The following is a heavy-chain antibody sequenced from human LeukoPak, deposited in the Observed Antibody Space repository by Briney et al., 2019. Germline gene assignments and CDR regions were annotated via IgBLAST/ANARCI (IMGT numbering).Heavy chain of an antibody. CDR3: ARERYDSYYYYGMDV. Sequence: SQTLSPTCAVSGGSISSGGYSWSWIRQPPGKGLEWIGYIYHSGSTYYNPSLKSRVTISVDRSKNQFSLKLSSVTAADTAVYYCARERYDSYYYYGMDVWGQGTTVTVSS. CDR2: IYHSGST. V-gene: IGHV4-30-2*01. J-gene: IGHJ6*02. CDR1: GGSISSGGYS. D-gene: IGHD1-1*01.